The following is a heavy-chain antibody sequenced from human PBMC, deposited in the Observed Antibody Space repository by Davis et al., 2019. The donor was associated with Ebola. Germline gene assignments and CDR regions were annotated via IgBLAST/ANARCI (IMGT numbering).Heavy chain of an antibody. D-gene: IGHD3-10*01. CDR1: GFTFYRYE. CDR3: AKGPYYYGSGSYNMDV. CDR2: ISYDGSNK. J-gene: IGHJ6*02. V-gene: IGHV3-30*18. Sequence: GETLKISCAASGFTFYRYEMNWVRQAPGKGLEWVAVISYDGSNKYYADSVKGRFTISRDNSKNTLYLQMNSLRAEDTAVYYCAKGPYYYGSGSYNMDVWGQGTTVTVSS.